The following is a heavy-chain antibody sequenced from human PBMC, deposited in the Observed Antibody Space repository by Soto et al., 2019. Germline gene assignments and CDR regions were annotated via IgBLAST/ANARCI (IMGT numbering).Heavy chain of an antibody. J-gene: IGHJ3*01. V-gene: IGHV3-23*01. CDR2: ISDSCDSA. Sequence: PGGSLILSCAASGLTFRIYGMSWVRPVPGKGLEGVSTISDSCDSAYYADSVKGGFTIYRDNSQNTLYLQMNSLRAEDTAVYYCARPYGGKIGDAPDLWGQGTMVTVSS. D-gene: IGHD2-15*01. CDR3: ARPYGGKIGDAPDL. CDR1: GLTFRIYG.